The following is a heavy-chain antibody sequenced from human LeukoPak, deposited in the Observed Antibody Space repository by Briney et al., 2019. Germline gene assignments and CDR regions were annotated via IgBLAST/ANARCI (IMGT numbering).Heavy chain of an antibody. J-gene: IGHJ4*02. CDR1: GFTLSSHA. CDR3: ARHGSWSFDY. Sequence: GSLRLSCAASGFTLSSHAMSWVRQAPGKGLEWVSAITSGSGSNVYYTDSLKGRFTISRDNSKNTLYLQMNSLRAEDTAVYYCARHGSWSFDYWGQGTLVTVSA. V-gene: IGHV3-23*01. CDR2: ITSGSGSNV. D-gene: IGHD6-13*01.